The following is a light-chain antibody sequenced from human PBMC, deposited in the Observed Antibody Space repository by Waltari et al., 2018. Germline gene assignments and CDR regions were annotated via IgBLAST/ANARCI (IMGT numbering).Light chain of an antibody. CDR3: NSYAGSSSWV. CDR2: AVS. J-gene: IGLJ3*02. Sequence: QSALTQPASVSGSPGQSITISCTGTSSDVGFSNYVSWYQQHPGKAPKLMIYAVSERPSGVSNRFSGSKAGNTASLTISGLQAEDAADYYCNSYAGSSSWVFGGGTKLTVL. V-gene: IGLV2-14*01. CDR1: SSDVGFSNY.